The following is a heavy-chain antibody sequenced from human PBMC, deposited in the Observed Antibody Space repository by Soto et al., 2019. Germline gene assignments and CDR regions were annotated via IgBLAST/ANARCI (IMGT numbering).Heavy chain of an antibody. Sequence: QVQLVQSGAEVKKPGSSVKVSCKASGGTFSSYTISWVRQAPGQGLEWMGRIIPILGIANYAQKFQGRVTITADKSTSTAYMELSSLRSEDKAVYYRPSRHDSSDYWGQGTLVTVSS. CDR2: IIPILGIA. J-gene: IGHJ4*02. D-gene: IGHD3-22*01. CDR1: GGTFSSYT. V-gene: IGHV1-69*02. CDR3: PSRHDSSDY.